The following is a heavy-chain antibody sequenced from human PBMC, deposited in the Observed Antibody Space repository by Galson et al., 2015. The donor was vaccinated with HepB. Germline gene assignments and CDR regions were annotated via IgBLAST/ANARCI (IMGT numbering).Heavy chain of an antibody. Sequence: PALVKPPQTLTLTCTFSGFSLATDGAGVGWVRQPPGKALEWLAIIFWDDDGCYSPSLKNRLTITKDTSKNQVVLTLTNMDPVDTATYYCAHTGDGNEGFDSWGQGTLVIVSS. J-gene: IGHJ4*02. V-gene: IGHV2-5*02. D-gene: IGHD4-23*01. CDR1: GFSLATDGAG. CDR2: IFWDDDG. CDR3: AHTGDGNEGFDS.